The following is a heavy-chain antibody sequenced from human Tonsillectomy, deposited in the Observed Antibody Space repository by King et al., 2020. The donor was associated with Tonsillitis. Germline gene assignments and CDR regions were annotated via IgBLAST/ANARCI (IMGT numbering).Heavy chain of an antibody. Sequence: QLQESGPGLVKPSETLSLTCTVSGGSISNYYWSWIRQPPGKGLELMGYINDSGISGSTKYNPSLRGGVIMSVDSAKNQFSLNLRSVSAADTAVYYCASDCGGACYSYWYFDLWGRGTLVTVSS. J-gene: IGHJ2*01. CDR2: INDSGISGST. CDR3: ASDCGGACYSYWYFDL. CDR1: GGSISNYY. D-gene: IGHD2-21*02. V-gene: IGHV4-59*01.